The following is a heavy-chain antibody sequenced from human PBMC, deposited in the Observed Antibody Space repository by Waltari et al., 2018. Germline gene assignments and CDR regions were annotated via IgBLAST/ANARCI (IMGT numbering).Heavy chain of an antibody. D-gene: IGHD3-3*01. CDR2: MYHSGLT. Sequence: QVRLQESGPGLVKPSETLSLPCAVSGYSIRSGFYWGWVRQPPGKGLEWIGSMYHSGLTYYNPSLKSRVSISLDMSKNQVSLRLTSVTAADTAVYYCAREVHMEWISGDGFDIWGRGTMVTVSS. CDR1: GYSIRSGFY. V-gene: IGHV4-38-2*02. CDR3: AREVHMEWISGDGFDI. J-gene: IGHJ3*02.